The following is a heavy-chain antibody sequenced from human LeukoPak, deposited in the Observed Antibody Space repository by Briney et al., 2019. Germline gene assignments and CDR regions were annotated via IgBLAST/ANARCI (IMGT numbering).Heavy chain of an antibody. Sequence: GGSLRLSCAASGFTFSSYWMHWVRQAPGKGPVWVARIRNDGSSTDYADSVKGRFTISRDNAKNTLYLRVNSLRAEDTAMYYCARDRGGRWLQVYYFDYWGQGTLVTVSS. CDR1: GFTFSSYW. D-gene: IGHD5-24*01. V-gene: IGHV3-74*01. CDR2: IRNDGSST. J-gene: IGHJ4*02. CDR3: ARDRGGRWLQVYYFDY.